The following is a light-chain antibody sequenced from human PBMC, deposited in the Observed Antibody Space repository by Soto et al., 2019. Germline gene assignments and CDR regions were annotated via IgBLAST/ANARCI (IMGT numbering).Light chain of an antibody. Sequence: QSALTQPASVSGSPGQSITISCTGTSSDVCGYNYVSWYQLHPGKPPKLMIYDVSIRPSGVSNRFSGSKSGNTASLTISGLQAEDETDYYCSSYTSSSSVVFGGGAKLTVL. J-gene: IGLJ2*01. CDR3: SSYTSSSSVV. CDR1: SSDVCGYNY. V-gene: IGLV2-14*03. CDR2: DVS.